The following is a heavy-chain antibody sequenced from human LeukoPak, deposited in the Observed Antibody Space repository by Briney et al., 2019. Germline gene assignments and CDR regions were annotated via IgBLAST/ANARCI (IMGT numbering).Heavy chain of an antibody. D-gene: IGHD2-2*01. CDR1: GGSISSGDYY. Sequence: KASETLSLTCTVSGGSISSGDYYWSWIRQPPGKGLEWIGYIYYSGSTYYNPSLKSRVTISVDTSKNQFSLKLSSVTAADTAVYYCARSQRGCSSTSCYSLSGFDYWGQGTLVTVSS. V-gene: IGHV4-30-4*01. CDR3: ARSQRGCSSTSCYSLSGFDY. J-gene: IGHJ4*02. CDR2: IYYSGST.